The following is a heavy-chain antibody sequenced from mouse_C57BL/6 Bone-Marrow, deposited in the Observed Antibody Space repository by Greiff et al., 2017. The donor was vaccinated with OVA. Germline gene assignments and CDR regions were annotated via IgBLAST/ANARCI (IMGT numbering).Heavy chain of an antibody. CDR1: GFTFSNYW. D-gene: IGHD2-3*01. CDR2: IRLKSDNYAT. CDR3: TGRWLLRTYAMDY. J-gene: IGHJ4*01. Sequence: EVQLVESGGGLVQPGGSMKLSCVASGFTFSNYWMNWVRQSPEKGLEWVAQIRLKSDNYATHYAESVKGRFTISRDDSKSSVYLQMNNLRAEDTGIYYCTGRWLLRTYAMDYWGQGTSVTVSS. V-gene: IGHV6-3*01.